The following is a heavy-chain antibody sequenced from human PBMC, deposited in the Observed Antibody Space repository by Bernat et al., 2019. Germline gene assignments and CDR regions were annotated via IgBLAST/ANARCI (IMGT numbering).Heavy chain of an antibody. J-gene: IGHJ3*02. CDR1: GFTFSSYA. Sequence: EVQLLESGGGLVQPGGSLRLSCAASGFTFSSYAMSWVRQAPGKGLEWVSAISGSGSSTYYADSVKGRFTISRDNSKNTLYLQMNSLRAEDTAVYYCAKDLRVAVAADDHDAFDIWGQGTMVTVSS. CDR2: ISGSGSST. V-gene: IGHV3-23*01. CDR3: AKDLRVAVAADDHDAFDI. D-gene: IGHD6-19*01.